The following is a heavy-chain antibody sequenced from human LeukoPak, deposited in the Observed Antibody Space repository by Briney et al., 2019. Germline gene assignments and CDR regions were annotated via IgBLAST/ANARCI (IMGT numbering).Heavy chain of an antibody. J-gene: IGHJ4*02. D-gene: IGHD3-22*01. CDR1: GFTFSSYW. Sequence: GGSLRLSCAAYGFTFSSYWMHWVRQAPGKGLVWVSRINTDGSSTSYADSVKGRFTISRDNAKNTLYLQMNSLRAEDTAVYYCAREGPLLPFDYWGQGTLVTVSS. V-gene: IGHV3-74*01. CDR3: AREGPLLPFDY. CDR2: INTDGSST.